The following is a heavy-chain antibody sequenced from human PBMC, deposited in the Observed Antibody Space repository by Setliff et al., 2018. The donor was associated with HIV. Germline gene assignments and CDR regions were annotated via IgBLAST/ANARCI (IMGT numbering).Heavy chain of an antibody. CDR1: GGSTTTGSYY. D-gene: IGHD6-13*01. V-gene: IGHV4-61*09. CDR2: IYASDSSGST. Sequence: SETLSLTCTVSGGSTTTGSYYWSWIRQPAGQGLEWIGHIYASDSSGSTNYNPSLKSRVTISLDTSKNQFSLKLSSVAAADTAVYYCARARGSSGWYAWFDPWGQGTLVTVSS. J-gene: IGHJ5*02. CDR3: ARARGSSGWYAWFDP.